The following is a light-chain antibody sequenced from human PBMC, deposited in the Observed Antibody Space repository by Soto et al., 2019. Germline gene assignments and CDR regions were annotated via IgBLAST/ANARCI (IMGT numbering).Light chain of an antibody. CDR1: QSVGRN. J-gene: IGKJ4*01. CDR3: QQYNDWPPLT. CDR2: GAS. V-gene: IGKV3-15*01. Sequence: ETVMTQSPATLSVSPGQRATLSCRASQSVGRNLAWYQQKPGQAPRLLMYGASTRATGIPARFSGSGSGTEFTLTISSLQSEDFAVYYCQQYNDWPPLTFGGGTKVDIK.